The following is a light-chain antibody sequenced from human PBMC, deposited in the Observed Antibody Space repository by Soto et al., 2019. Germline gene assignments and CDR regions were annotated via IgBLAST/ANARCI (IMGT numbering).Light chain of an antibody. J-gene: IGKJ1*01. V-gene: IGKV1-5*03. CDR1: QSISSW. Sequence: DIQMTQSPSTLSASVGDRVTITCRASQSISSWLAWYQQKPGKAPKLLIYKASSLESGVPSRFSGSGSGTEFTLTISSLPPDDFATYYCQQYNSQWTFGQGTKVEIK. CDR3: QQYNSQWT. CDR2: KAS.